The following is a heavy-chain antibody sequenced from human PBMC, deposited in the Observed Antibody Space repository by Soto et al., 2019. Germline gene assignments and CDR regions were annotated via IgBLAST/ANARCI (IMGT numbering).Heavy chain of an antibody. CDR1: GYTFTSYG. D-gene: IGHD6-13*01. Sequence: QVQLVQSGAEVKKPGASVKVSCKASGYTFTSYGISWVRQAPGQGLEWMGWISAYNGNTNYAQKLQGRVTMTTDTSTSTTYMEMRSSRSDDAAVYYCARSIAAAVDFDYWGQGTLVTVSS. J-gene: IGHJ4*02. CDR3: ARSIAAAVDFDY. V-gene: IGHV1-18*01. CDR2: ISAYNGNT.